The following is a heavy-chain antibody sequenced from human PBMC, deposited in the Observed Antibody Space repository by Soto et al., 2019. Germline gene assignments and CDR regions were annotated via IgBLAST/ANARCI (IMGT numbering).Heavy chain of an antibody. J-gene: IGHJ4*02. CDR3: SKGLPPYGDYTSNFDY. Sequence: QVQLVASGGGVVQPGRSLRLSCAASGFTFSSYAMHWVRQAPGKGLEWVAVISYDGSNKYYADSVKGRFTISRDNSKNTLYLQMNSLRAEDTAVYYCSKGLPPYGDYTSNFDYWGQGTLVTVSS. CDR2: ISYDGSNK. CDR1: GFTFSSYA. V-gene: IGHV3-30-3*01. D-gene: IGHD4-17*01.